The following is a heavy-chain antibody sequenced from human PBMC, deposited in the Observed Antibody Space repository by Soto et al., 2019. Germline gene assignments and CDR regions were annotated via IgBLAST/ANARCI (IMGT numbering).Heavy chain of an antibody. D-gene: IGHD3-10*01. CDR2: ITSSSTYI. CDR3: ARDNNFFDSGSGVDY. V-gene: IGHV3-21*01. Sequence: GGSLRLSCASSGFSFSRYSLNLVRQAPGKGLEWVSSITSSSTYIHYADSVKGRFTISRDNAKNSLYLQMNSLRSEDTAVYYCARDNNFFDSGSGVDYWGHGTLLTVSS. J-gene: IGHJ4*01. CDR1: GFSFSRYS.